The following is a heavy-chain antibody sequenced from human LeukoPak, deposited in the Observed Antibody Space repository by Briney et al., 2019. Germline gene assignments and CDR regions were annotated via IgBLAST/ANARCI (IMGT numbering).Heavy chain of an antibody. D-gene: IGHD3-16*01. CDR3: ARDGGIIRFGGQDV. Sequence: SGGSLRLSCAASGFTFSSYAMSWVRQAPGKGLEWVANMNRDGSEKNYVDSMKGRITISRDNAKNSLYLQMNSLRVEDTAVYYCARDGGIIRFGGQDVWGQGTTVTVS. J-gene: IGHJ6*02. CDR1: GFTFSSYA. CDR2: MNRDGSEK. V-gene: IGHV3-7*01.